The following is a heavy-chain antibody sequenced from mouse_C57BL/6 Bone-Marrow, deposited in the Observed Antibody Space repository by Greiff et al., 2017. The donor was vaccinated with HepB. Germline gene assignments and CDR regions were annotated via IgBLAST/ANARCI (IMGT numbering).Heavy chain of an antibody. V-gene: IGHV1-18*01. Sequence: VQLQQSGPELVKPGASVKIPCKASGYTFTDYNMDWVKQSHGKSLEWIGDINPNNGGTIYNQKFKGKATLTVDKSSSTAYMELRSLTSEDTAVYYCARSHSSRYYFDYWGQGTTLTVSS. J-gene: IGHJ2*01. D-gene: IGHD1-1*01. CDR1: GYTFTDYN. CDR3: ARSHSSRYYFDY. CDR2: INPNNGGT.